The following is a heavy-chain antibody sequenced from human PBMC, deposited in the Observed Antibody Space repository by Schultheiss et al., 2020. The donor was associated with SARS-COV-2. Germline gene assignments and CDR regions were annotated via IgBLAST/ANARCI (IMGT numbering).Heavy chain of an antibody. CDR1: GFTFSSYW. J-gene: IGHJ6*02. Sequence: GGSLRLSCAASGFTFSSYWMHWVRQAPGKGLVWVSRINSDGSSTSYADSVKGRFTISRDNAKNTLYLQMNSLRAEDTAVYYCARDLLYDSSGYYRDYGMDVWGQGTTVTVSS. CDR3: ARDLLYDSSGYYRDYGMDV. CDR2: INSDGSST. V-gene: IGHV3-74*01. D-gene: IGHD3-22*01.